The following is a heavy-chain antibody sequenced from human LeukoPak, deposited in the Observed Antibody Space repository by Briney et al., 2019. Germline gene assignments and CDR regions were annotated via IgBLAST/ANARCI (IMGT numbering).Heavy chain of an antibody. Sequence: ASVKVSCKASGYTFTGHYMHWVRQAPGQGLEWMGWINPNSGDTGHAQKFQGRVTMTRDTFISTAYMGLSRLRSDDTAVYYCARGEIGDSSSYIGGQYWGQGTLVTVSS. J-gene: IGHJ4*02. V-gene: IGHV1-2*02. CDR2: INPNSGDT. CDR1: GYTFTGHY. D-gene: IGHD6-13*01. CDR3: ARGEIGDSSSYIGGQY.